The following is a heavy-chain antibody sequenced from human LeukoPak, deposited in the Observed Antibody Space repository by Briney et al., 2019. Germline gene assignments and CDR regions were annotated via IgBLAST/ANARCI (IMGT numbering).Heavy chain of an antibody. D-gene: IGHD2-21*02. CDR3: ARDKWEGNPAVVVTATLDY. CDR2: ISYDGSNK. J-gene: IGHJ4*02. V-gene: IGHV3-30-3*01. CDR1: GFTFSSYA. Sequence: GGSLRLSCAASGFTFSSYAMHWVRQAPGKGLEWVAVISYDGSNKYYADSVKGRFTISRDNSKNTLYLQMNSLRAEDTAVYYCARDKWEGNPAVVVTATLDYWGQGTLVTVSS.